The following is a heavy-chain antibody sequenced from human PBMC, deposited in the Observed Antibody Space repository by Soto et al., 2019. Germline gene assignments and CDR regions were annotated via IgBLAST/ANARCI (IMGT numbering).Heavy chain of an antibody. CDR2: ISSSSSYT. CDR3: AREPHGMDV. Sequence: PGGSLRLSCAAAGFTFSDYYRSWIRQAPGKGLEWVSYISSSSSYTNYADSVKGRFTVSRDNAKNSLYPQMNSLRAEDTAVYYCAREPHGMDVWGQGTTVTVSS. CDR1: GFTFSDYY. V-gene: IGHV3-11*05. J-gene: IGHJ6*02.